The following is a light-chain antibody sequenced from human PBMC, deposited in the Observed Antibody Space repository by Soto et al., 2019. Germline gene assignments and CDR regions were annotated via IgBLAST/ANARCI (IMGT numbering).Light chain of an antibody. CDR1: SSDVGGYNY. Sequence: QSVLTQPASVSGSPGQSITISCTGTSSDVGGYNYVSWYQQHPGKAPKLMIYEVSNRPSGVSNRFSGSKSGNTASLTISGLQAEDEAEYYCSSYTSSSTDYVFGTGTKLTGL. CDR2: EVS. V-gene: IGLV2-14*01. CDR3: SSYTSSSTDYV. J-gene: IGLJ1*01.